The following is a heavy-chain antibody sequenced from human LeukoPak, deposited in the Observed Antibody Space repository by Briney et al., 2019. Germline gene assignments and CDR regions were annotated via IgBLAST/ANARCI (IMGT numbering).Heavy chain of an antibody. D-gene: IGHD1-26*01. CDR2: IYYSGST. CDR3: ARDLGIVASYGMDV. Sequence: PSETLSLTCAVYGGSFSSYYWSWIRQPPGKGLEWIGYIYYSGSTNYNPSLKSRVTISVDTSKNQFSLKLSSVTAADTAVYYCARDLGIVASYGMDVWGQGTTATVSS. CDR1: GGSFSSYY. V-gene: IGHV4-59*01. J-gene: IGHJ6*02.